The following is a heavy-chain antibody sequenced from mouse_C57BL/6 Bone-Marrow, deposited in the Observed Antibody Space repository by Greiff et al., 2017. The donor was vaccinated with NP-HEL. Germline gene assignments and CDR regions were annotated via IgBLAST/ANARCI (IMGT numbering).Heavy chain of an antibody. CDR2: IFPGSGST. CDR3: ARRGYDYDKGYYFDY. Sequence: QVQLKESGPELVKPGASVKISCKASGYTFTDYYINWVKQRPGQGLEWIGWIFPGSGSTYYNEKFKGKATLTVDKSSSTAYMLLSSLTSEDSAVYFCARRGYDYDKGYYFDYWGQGTTLTVSS. CDR1: GYTFTDYY. D-gene: IGHD2-4*01. J-gene: IGHJ2*01. V-gene: IGHV1-75*01.